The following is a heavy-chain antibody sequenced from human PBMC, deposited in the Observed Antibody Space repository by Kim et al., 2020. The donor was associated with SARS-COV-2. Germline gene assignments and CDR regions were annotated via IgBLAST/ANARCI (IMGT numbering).Heavy chain of an antibody. D-gene: IGHD3-22*01. CDR3: ARDYDSSGYYWYFGY. Sequence: GGSLRLSCAASGFTFSSYWMHWVRQAPGKGLVWVSRINSDGSSTSYADSVKGRFTISRDNAKNTLYLQMNSLRAEDTAVYYCARDYDSSGYYWYFGYWGQGTLVTVSS. J-gene: IGHJ4*02. CDR1: GFTFSSYW. CDR2: INSDGSST. V-gene: IGHV3-74*01.